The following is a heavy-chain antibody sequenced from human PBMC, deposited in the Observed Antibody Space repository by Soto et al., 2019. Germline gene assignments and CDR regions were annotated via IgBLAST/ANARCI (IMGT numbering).Heavy chain of an antibody. CDR1: GGSISTYY. J-gene: IGHJ4*02. D-gene: IGHD3-22*01. CDR2: IYYSGST. CDR3: VRGFYDTRGYSDPFDS. Sequence: SETLSLTCTVSGGSISTYYWGWVRQPPGKRLEWIGYIYYSGSTNYNPSLKSRVTISVDTSKNQFSLQLSSVTAADTAVYYCVRGFYDTRGYSDPFDSCGQGPLVTVYS. V-gene: IGHV4-59*12.